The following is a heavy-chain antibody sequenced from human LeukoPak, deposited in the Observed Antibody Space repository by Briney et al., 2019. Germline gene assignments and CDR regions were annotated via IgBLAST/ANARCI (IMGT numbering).Heavy chain of an antibody. D-gene: IGHD3-16*01. CDR2: INPNSGGT. CDR3: ASLGIGDAFDI. J-gene: IGHJ3*02. V-gene: IGHV1-2*02. CDR1: GYTFTGYY. Sequence: ASVKVSCKASGYTFTGYYMHWVRQAPGQGLEWMGWINPNSGGTNYAQTFHGRVTMTRDTSISTAYMELSRLRADDTAVYYCASLGIGDAFDIWGQGKMVTVSS.